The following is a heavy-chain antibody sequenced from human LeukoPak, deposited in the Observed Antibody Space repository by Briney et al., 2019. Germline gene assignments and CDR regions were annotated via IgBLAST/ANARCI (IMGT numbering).Heavy chain of an antibody. CDR2: IYSGGST. Sequence: GGSLRLSCAASGFTVSSNYMSWVRQAPGKGLEWVSVIYSGGSTYYADSVKGRFTISRDNSKNTLYLQMNSLRAEDTAVYYCARDSTYSSSWYGRGYYYYYGMDVWGQETTVTVSS. J-gene: IGHJ6*02. V-gene: IGHV3-66*01. CDR1: GFTVSSNY. D-gene: IGHD6-13*01. CDR3: ARDSTYSSSWYGRGYYYYYGMDV.